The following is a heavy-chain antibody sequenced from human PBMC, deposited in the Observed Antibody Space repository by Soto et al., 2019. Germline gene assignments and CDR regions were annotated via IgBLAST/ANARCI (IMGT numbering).Heavy chain of an antibody. V-gene: IGHV3-72*01. J-gene: IGHJ4*02. CDR2: SRNEAKSYST. CDR1: GFTFSEHY. D-gene: IGHD1-26*01. CDR3: SRMEGG. Sequence: EEQLVESGGGLVQPGGSLTLSCAASGFTFSEHYMEWVRQAPGKGLEWVARSRNEAKSYSTDYAASVKGRFTVSRDLSMNSMYLQMTNLKPKDTAVYYCSRMEGGWGQGTLVTVSS.